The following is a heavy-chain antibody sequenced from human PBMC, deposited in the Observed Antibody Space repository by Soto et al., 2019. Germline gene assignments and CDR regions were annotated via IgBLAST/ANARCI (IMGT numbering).Heavy chain of an antibody. V-gene: IGHV3-21*01. CDR2: ISSSSTYI. CDR1: GFTFSSYT. J-gene: IGHJ2*01. Sequence: EVQLVESGGGLVKPGGSLRLSCAASGFTFSSYTMNWVRQAPGKGLEWVSSISSSSTYIYYADSVKGRFTISRDNAKNSLYLQMTSLRGEDAALYYCGRGGYQLLLGYFDLWGRGTLVPVS. CDR3: GRGGYQLLLGYFDL. D-gene: IGHD2-2*01.